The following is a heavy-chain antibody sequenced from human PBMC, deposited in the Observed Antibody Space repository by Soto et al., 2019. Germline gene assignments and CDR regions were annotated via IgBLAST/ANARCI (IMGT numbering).Heavy chain of an antibody. CDR2: INHSGST. V-gene: IGHV4-34*01. CDR1: GGSFSGYY. Sequence: SXTLSLTCAVYGGSFSGYYWSWIRQPPGKGLEWIGEINHSGSTNYNPSLKSRVTISVDTSKNQFSLKLSSVTAADTAVYYCARGREYGDYTLEWGQGTLVTVSS. D-gene: IGHD4-17*01. J-gene: IGHJ4*02. CDR3: ARGREYGDYTLE.